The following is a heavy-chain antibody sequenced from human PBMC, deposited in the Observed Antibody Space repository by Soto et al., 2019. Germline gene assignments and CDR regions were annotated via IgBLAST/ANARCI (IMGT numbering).Heavy chain of an antibody. CDR1: DFTIRNYG. CDR2: ISRDGSHK. V-gene: IGHV3-30*03. CDR3: ARSRNSAVADSFDF. Sequence: PGRLLRLPYAASDFTIRNYGIHWVRKAPGKGLEWVAVISRDGSHKYYLDSVKGRFTISRDNSKDTVNLLMNSLRDDDSAMYYCARSRNSAVADSFDFWGQGTLVTVSS. D-gene: IGHD1-26*01. J-gene: IGHJ4*02.